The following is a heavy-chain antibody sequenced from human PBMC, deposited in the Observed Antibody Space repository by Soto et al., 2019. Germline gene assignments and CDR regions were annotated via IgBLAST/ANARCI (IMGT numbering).Heavy chain of an antibody. D-gene: IGHD3-10*01. Sequence: EVQLVESGGGLIQPGGSLRLSCAASGFTVSSNYMSWVRQAPGKVLEWVSVIYSGGSTYYADSVKDRFTISRDNSKNTQYLQMNSRRAEDMAVYYGARDYGSGIFDYWGHGTLVTVSS. V-gene: IGHV3-53*01. J-gene: IGHJ4*01. CDR2: IYSGGST. CDR1: GFTVSSNY. CDR3: ARDYGSGIFDY.